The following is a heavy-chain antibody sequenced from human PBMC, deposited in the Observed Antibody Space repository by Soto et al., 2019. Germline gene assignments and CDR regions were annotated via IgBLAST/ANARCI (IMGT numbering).Heavy chain of an antibody. D-gene: IGHD2-2*01. J-gene: IGHJ6*02. CDR2: ISAYNGNT. V-gene: IGHV1-18*01. CDR1: GYTFTSYG. Sequence: GASVKVSCKASGYTFTSYGISWVRQAPGQGLEWMGWISAYNGNTNYAQKLQGRVTMTTDTSTSTAYMELRSLRSDDTAVYYCARAGPAAMLHYYYYYYGMDVWGQGTTVTVSS. CDR3: ARAGPAAMLHYYYYYYGMDV.